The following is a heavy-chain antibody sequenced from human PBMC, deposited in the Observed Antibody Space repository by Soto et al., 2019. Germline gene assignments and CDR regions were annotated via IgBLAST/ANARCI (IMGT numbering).Heavy chain of an antibody. J-gene: IGHJ4*02. CDR2: ISASCDSR. D-gene: IGHD3-10*02. CDR3: AKDFFVLCSGNYYPFDY. CDR1: GFTFSSYA. V-gene: IGHV3-23*01. Sequence: PGGSLRLSCVASGFTFSSYALSWIRQAPGKGLEWVSGISASCDSRYYADSVKGRFTISRDTSKNTLYLQMNSLRAEDTAVYSCAKDFFVLCSGNYYPFDYWGQGTLVTVSS.